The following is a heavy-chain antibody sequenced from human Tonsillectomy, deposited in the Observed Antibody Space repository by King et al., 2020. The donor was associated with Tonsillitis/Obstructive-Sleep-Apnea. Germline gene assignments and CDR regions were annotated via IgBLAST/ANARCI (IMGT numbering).Heavy chain of an antibody. V-gene: IGHV3-49*05. CDR1: GFTFGDYA. D-gene: IGHD2-15*01. CDR2: IRSKAYGGTT. Sequence: QLVESGGGLVKPGRSLRLSCTASGFTFGDYAMSWFRQAPGKGLEWVGFIRSKAYGGTTEYAASVKGRFTISRDDSKSIAYLQMNSLKTEDTAVYYCTRDCSGGSCALDYWGQGTLVTVSS. J-gene: IGHJ4*02. CDR3: TRDCSGGSCALDY.